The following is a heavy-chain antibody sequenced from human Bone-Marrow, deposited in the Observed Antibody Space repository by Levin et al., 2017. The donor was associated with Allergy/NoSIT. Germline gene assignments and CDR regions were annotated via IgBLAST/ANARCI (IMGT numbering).Heavy chain of an antibody. J-gene: IGHJ4*02. CDR2: ISYDGSNK. CDR3: ASLSGDYFGGVDAKPFDY. V-gene: IGHV3-30-3*01. CDR1: GFTFSSYA. D-gene: IGHD4-17*01. Sequence: SCAASGFTFSSYAMHWVRQAPGKGLEWVAVISYDGSNKYYADSVKGRFTISRDNSKNTLYLQMNSLRAEDTAVYYCASLSGDYFGGVDAKPFDYWGQGTMVTVSS.